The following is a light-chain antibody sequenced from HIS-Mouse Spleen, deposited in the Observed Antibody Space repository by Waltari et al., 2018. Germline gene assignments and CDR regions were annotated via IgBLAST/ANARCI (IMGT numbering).Light chain of an antibody. CDR2: GAS. Sequence: EIVLTQSPGTLSLSPGERATLSCRASQSVSSSYLAWYQQKPGQAPRLLIYGASSRATGIPDRCSGSGSGTDFTLTISRLEPEDFAVYYCQQRSNWPPLTFGGGTKVEIK. J-gene: IGKJ4*01. V-gene: IGKV3D-20*02. CDR3: QQRSNWPPLT. CDR1: QSVSSSY.